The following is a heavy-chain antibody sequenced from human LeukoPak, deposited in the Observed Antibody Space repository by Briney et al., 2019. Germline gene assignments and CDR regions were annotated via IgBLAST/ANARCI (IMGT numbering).Heavy chain of an antibody. D-gene: IGHD4-11*01. CDR3: ARDSPLTGAFDI. J-gene: IGHJ3*02. CDR2: INPNSGGT. CDR1: GYTFTGYY. V-gene: IGHV1-2*02. Sequence: ASVKVSCKASGYTFTGYYMHWVRQAPGQGLEWMGWINPNSGGTNYAQKFQGRVTMTRDTSISTAYMELSRLRSDDTAVYYCARDSPLTGAFDIWGQGTMVTVSS.